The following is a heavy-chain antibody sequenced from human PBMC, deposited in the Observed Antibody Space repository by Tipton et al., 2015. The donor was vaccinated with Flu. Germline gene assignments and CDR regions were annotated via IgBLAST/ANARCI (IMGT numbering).Heavy chain of an antibody. CDR3: ARDYIVVVPAAIGGWFDP. CDR2: IYTSGST. D-gene: IGHD2-2*01. CDR1: GGSISSYY. J-gene: IGHJ5*02. V-gene: IGHV4-4*07. Sequence: TLSLTCTVSGGSISSYYWGWIRQPAGKGLEWIGRIYTSGSTNYNPSLKSRVTMSVDTSKNQFSLKLSSVTAADTAVYYCARDYIVVVPAAIGGWFDPWGQGTLVTVSS.